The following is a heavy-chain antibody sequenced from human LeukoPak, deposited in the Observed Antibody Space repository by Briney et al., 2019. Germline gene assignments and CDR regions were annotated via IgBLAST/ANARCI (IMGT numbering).Heavy chain of an antibody. CDR2: IYYSGST. D-gene: IGHD2-2*01. CDR3: ARGPIVVVPAARGVDYYYYGMDV. CDR1: GGSISSGGYY. Sequence: SETLSLTCTVSGGSISSGGYYWSWIRQHPGKGLEWIGYIYYSGSTYYNPSLKSRVTISVDTSKNQFSLKLSSVTAADTAVYYCARGPIVVVPAARGVDYYYYGMDVWGQGTTVTVSS. V-gene: IGHV4-31*03. J-gene: IGHJ6*02.